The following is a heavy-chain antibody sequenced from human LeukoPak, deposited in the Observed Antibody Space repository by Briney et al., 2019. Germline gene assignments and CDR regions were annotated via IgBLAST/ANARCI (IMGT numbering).Heavy chain of an antibody. V-gene: IGHV3-30*18. CDR2: ISYDGGNK. D-gene: IGHD3-10*01. CDR1: GFTFSDYG. CDR3: AKVFYVRGARRPKDY. J-gene: IGHJ4*02. Sequence: GGSLRLSCAASGFTFSDYGMHWVRQAPGKGLEWVALISYDGGNKFYADSVRDRFTISRDNSKNTLFLQMNSLRTEDTAMYYCAKVFYVRGARRPKDYWGQGTLVIVSS.